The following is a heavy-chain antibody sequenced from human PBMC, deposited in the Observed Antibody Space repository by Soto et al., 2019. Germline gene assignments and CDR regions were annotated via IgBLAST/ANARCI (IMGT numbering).Heavy chain of an antibody. D-gene: IGHD2-15*01. CDR2: IYYSGST. J-gene: IGHJ4*02. Sequence: SATLSLTCTVSGGSISSYYWSWIRQPPGKGLEWIGYIYYSGSTNYNPSLKSRVTISVDTSKNQFSLKLSSVTAADTAVYYCARLDCSGGSCVDYWGQGTLVTVS. V-gene: IGHV4-59*08. CDR1: GGSISSYY. CDR3: ARLDCSGGSCVDY.